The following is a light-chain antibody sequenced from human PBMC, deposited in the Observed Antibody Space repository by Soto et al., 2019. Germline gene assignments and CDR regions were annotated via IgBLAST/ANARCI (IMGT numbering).Light chain of an antibody. CDR3: QQSNGYSVT. CDR1: QSISNW. V-gene: IGKV1-5*01. Sequence: DIQMTQSHSTLSASVGDRVTITCRASQSISNWLAWYQQKPGKAPKLLIYDASSLESGVPSRFSGSGSGTEFTLTISSLQPDDFATYYCQQSNGYSVTFGQGTKVDIK. J-gene: IGKJ2*01. CDR2: DAS.